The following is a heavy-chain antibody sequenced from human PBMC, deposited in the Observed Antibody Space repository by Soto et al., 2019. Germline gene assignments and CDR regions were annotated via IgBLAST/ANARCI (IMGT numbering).Heavy chain of an antibody. J-gene: IGHJ3*02. CDR2: IYWDDDT. D-gene: IGHD3-3*01. CDR1: GFSLSTSGVG. CDR3: AHRSSGYSAFDI. V-gene: IGHV2-5*02. Sequence: QITLKESGPTLVKHTQTLTLTFTFSGFSLSTSGVGVGWLRQPPGKALEWLALIYWDDDTRYSPSMKGRLTLTKDTSKNPVVLTMPNMDPVDTATYYCAHRSSGYSAFDIWGEGTMVTVS.